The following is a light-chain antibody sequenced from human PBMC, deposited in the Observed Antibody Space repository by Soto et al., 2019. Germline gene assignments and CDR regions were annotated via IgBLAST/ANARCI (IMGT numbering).Light chain of an antibody. J-gene: IGLJ1*01. CDR3: TSSTGSGRATYV. CDR1: SSDGGGYNY. CDR2: DVS. Sequence: QSVLTQPASVSGSPGQSITISCTGTSSDGGGYNYVSWYQQHSGKAPKLMIYDVSNRPSGISNRFSGSKSGDTASLTISGLQAEDDADYYCTSSTGSGRATYVSGTGTKLTVL. V-gene: IGLV2-14*03.